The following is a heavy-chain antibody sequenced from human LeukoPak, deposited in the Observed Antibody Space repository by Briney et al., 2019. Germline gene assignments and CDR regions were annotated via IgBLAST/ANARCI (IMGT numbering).Heavy chain of an antibody. V-gene: IGHV4-59*08. CDR2: IYYRGST. CDR3: ARWKQGAFDI. D-gene: IGHD1-1*01. J-gene: IGHJ3*02. CDR1: GGSISSYY. Sequence: SETLSLTCTVSGGSISSYYWSWIRQPPGKGLEWIGYIYYRGSTNYDPSLKSRVTISVDTSKNQFSLKLSSVTAADTAVYYCARWKQGAFDIWGQGTMVTVSS.